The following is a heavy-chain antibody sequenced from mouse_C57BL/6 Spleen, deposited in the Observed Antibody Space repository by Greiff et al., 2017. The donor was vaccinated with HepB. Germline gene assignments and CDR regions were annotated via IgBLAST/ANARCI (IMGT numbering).Heavy chain of an antibody. V-gene: IGHV1-9*01. D-gene: IGHD2-4*01. CDR3: ARLGYDYDDGGYYAMDY. J-gene: IGHJ4*01. CDR2: ILPGSGST. Sequence: VQLQQSGAELMKPGASVKLSCKATGYTFTGYWIEWVKQRPGHGLEWIGEILPGSGSTNYNEKFKGKATFTADTSSNTAYMQRSSLTTEDSAIYYCARLGYDYDDGGYYAMDYWGQGTSVTVSS. CDR1: GYTFTGYW.